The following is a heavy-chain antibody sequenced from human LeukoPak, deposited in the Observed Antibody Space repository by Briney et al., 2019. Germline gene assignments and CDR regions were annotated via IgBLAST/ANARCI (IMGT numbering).Heavy chain of an antibody. D-gene: IGHD6-19*01. J-gene: IGHJ4*02. CDR1: GFTFSNSD. Sequence: GGSLRLSCAASGFTFSNSDMEWVRQAPGKGLDWVSSITPSSTYIYYAESMRGRFTVARDNAKNSLYLQMNSLTAEDTAVYYCARNLNSPIAVAGSDYWGQGTLVTVSS. CDR2: ITPSSTYI. CDR3: ARNLNSPIAVAGSDY. V-gene: IGHV3-21*01.